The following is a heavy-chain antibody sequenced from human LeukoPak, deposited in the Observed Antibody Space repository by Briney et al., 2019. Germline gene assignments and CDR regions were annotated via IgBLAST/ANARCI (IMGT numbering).Heavy chain of an antibody. CDR3: ARSRPVPTYYYDSSGYYLFDY. Sequence: ASVKVSCKASGYTFTSYGISWVRQAPGQGLAWMGWISAYNGNTNYAQKLQGRAIMTTDTSTSTAYMELRRLRSDDTAVYYCARSRPVPTYYYDSSGYYLFDYWGQGTLVTVSS. CDR2: ISAYNGNT. J-gene: IGHJ4*02. V-gene: IGHV1-18*01. CDR1: GYTFTSYG. D-gene: IGHD3-22*01.